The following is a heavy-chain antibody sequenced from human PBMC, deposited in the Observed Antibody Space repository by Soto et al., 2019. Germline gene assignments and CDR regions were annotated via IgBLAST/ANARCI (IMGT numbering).Heavy chain of an antibody. CDR3: VKDRYSSSWCLFDP. CDR1: GFTFSSYA. D-gene: IGHD6-13*01. V-gene: IGHV3-64D*08. CDR2: ISSNGGST. Sequence: GGSLRLSCSASGFTFSSYAMHWVRQAPGKGLEYVSAISSNGGSTDYADSVKGRFTISRDNSKNTLYLQMSSLRAEDTAVYYCVKDRYSSSWCLFDPWGQGTLVTVSS. J-gene: IGHJ5*02.